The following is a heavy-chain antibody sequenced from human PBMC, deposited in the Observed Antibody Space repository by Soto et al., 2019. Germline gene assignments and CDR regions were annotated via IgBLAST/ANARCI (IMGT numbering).Heavy chain of an antibody. J-gene: IGHJ3*02. CDR3: ARANGAFDI. V-gene: IGHV1-3*01. CDR2: INAGNGNT. D-gene: IGHD2-8*01. CDR1: GYTFTSYA. Sequence: QVQLVQSGAEVKKPGASVKVSCKASGYTFTSYAMHWVRQAYGQRLEWMGWINAGNGNTKYSQKFQGRVTITMDTSASTAXXXLSXXXSEDTAVFYCARANGAFDIWGQGTMVTVSS.